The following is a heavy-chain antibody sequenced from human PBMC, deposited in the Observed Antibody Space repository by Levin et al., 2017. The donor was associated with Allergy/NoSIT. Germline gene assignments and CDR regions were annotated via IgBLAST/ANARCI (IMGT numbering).Heavy chain of an antibody. CDR3: SRGQFYGDCPSTSCVDY. CDR1: GDTVSSNSAA. J-gene: IGHJ4*02. Sequence: SETLSLTCAISGDTVSSNSAAWNWVRQSPSRGLEWLGRTYYRSKKWFNEYAVSVKGRISINPDTSKNQFSLQLNSVTPEDTAIYYCSRGQFYGDCPSTSCVDYWGQGTLVTVSS. D-gene: IGHD2-2*01. V-gene: IGHV6-1*01. CDR2: TYYRSKKWFN.